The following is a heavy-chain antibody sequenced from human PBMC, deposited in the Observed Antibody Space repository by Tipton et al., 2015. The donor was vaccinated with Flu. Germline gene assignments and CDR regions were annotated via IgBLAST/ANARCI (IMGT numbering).Heavy chain of an antibody. CDR3: ASVDWGSGGLLDY. D-gene: IGHD7-27*01. Sequence: LRLSCTVSGDSMRSDYFWAWIRQAPGKGLEWIGNIHYSGSPHYNPSLKSRVTITVDTSKNQFSLRLSSMSAADTAVYYCASVDWGSGGLLDYWGQGTLVTVSS. J-gene: IGHJ4*02. CDR2: IHYSGSP. V-gene: IGHV4-38-2*02. CDR1: GDSMRSDYF.